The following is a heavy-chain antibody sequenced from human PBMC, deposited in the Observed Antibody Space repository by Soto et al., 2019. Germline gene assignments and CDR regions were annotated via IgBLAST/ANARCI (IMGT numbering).Heavy chain of an antibody. J-gene: IGHJ6*03. CDR3: ARHGAGAAVSHYYYYYMDV. V-gene: IGHV4-59*08. CDR1: GGSISSYY. Sequence: QVQLQESGPGLVKPSETLSLTCTVSGGSISSYYWSWIRQPPGKGLEWIGYFYYSGSTNYNPSLKSRVTISVDTSKNQFSLKLSSVTAADTAVYYCARHGAGAAVSHYYYYYMDVWGKGTTVTVSS. CDR2: FYYSGST. D-gene: IGHD3-10*01.